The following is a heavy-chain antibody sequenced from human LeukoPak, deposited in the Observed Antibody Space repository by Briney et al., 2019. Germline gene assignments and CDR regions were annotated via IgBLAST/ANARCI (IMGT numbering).Heavy chain of an antibody. CDR3: ARGHLAYCGGDCYSSAFDI. Sequence: ASVKVSCKASGGTFSSYAISWVRQAPGQGLEWMGGIIPIFGAANYAQKFQGRVTITADESTSTAYMELSSLRSEDTAVYYCARGHLAYCGGDCYSSAFDIWGQGTMVTVSS. D-gene: IGHD2-21*02. V-gene: IGHV1-69*13. CDR1: GGTFSSYA. J-gene: IGHJ3*02. CDR2: IIPIFGAA.